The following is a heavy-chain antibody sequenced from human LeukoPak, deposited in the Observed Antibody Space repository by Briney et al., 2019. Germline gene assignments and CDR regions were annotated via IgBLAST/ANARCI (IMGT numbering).Heavy chain of an antibody. J-gene: IGHJ1*01. CDR3: ARAFENYYDSSAAEYFQH. V-gene: IGHV3-30-3*01. CDR1: GFTFSSYA. Sequence: PGGSLRLSCAASGFTFSSYAMHWVRQAPGKGLEWVAVISYDGSNKYYADSVKGRFTISRDNSKNTLYLQMNSLRAEDTAVYYCARAFENYYDSSAAEYFQHWGQGTLVTVSS. D-gene: IGHD3-22*01. CDR2: ISYDGSNK.